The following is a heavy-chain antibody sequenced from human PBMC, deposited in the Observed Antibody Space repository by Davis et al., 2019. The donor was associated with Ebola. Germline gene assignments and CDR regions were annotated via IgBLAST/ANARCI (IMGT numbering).Heavy chain of an antibody. D-gene: IGHD2-2*01. V-gene: IGHV5-51*01. CDR3: ARLGIVVVPAAMGGNWFDP. CDR2: IYPGDSDT. J-gene: IGHJ5*02. Sequence: GESLKISCKGSGYSFTSYWISWVRQMPGKGLEWMGIIYPGDSDTRYSPSFQGQVTISADKSISTAYLQWSSLKASDTAMYYCARLGIVVVPAAMGGNWFDPWGQGTLVTVSS. CDR1: GYSFTSYW.